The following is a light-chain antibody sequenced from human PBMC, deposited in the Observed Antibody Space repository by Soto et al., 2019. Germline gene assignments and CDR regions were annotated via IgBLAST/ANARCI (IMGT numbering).Light chain of an antibody. V-gene: IGLV7-43*01. CDR1: TGAVTSGYF. Sequence: QAVVTQEPSLTVSPGGTVTLTCASSTGAVTSGYFPNWFQQKPGQAPRALIFGTTNKHSWTPARFSGSLLGGKAALTLSGVQPEDEADYYCLLYYGGAPEFGGGTKVTVL. CDR3: LLYYGGAPE. J-gene: IGLJ3*02. CDR2: GTT.